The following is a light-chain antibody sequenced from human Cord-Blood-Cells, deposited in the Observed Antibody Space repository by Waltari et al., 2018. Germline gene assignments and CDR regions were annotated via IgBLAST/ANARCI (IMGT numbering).Light chain of an antibody. CDR2: EGS. CDR3: CSYAGSSTLV. J-gene: IGLJ3*02. CDR1: SRNGARYNL. V-gene: IGLV2-23*01. Sequence: HSALTQTASVSGSPGQSLTTSCTGTSRNGARYNLVSWYQQHPGKAPKLMIYEGSKRPSGVSNRFSGSKSGNTASLTISGLQAEDEADYYCCSYAGSSTLVFGGGTKLTVL.